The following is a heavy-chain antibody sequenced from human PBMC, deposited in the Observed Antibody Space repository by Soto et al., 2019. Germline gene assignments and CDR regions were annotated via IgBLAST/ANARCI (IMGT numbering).Heavy chain of an antibody. CDR2: ISGSGGST. Sequence: VQLLESGGGLVQPGGSLRLSCAASGFTFSSYAMSWVRQAPGKGLEWVSAISGSGGSTYYADSVKGRFTISRDNSKNTLYLQMNSLRADHTAVYYCAKGIDILTCYPEPYFDYWGQGTLVTVSS. CDR3: AKGIDILTCYPEPYFDY. CDR1: GFTFSSYA. J-gene: IGHJ4*02. D-gene: IGHD3-9*01. V-gene: IGHV3-23*01.